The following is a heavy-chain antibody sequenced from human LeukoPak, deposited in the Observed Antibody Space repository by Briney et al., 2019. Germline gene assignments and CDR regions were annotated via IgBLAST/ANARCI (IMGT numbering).Heavy chain of an antibody. CDR3: ARQKGSYDSSGYYYYFDY. CDR2: INHSGST. D-gene: IGHD3-22*01. CDR1: GGSFSGYY. J-gene: IGHJ4*02. Sequence: SETLSLTCAVYGGSFSGYYWSWIRQPPGKGLEWIGEINHSGSTNYNPSLKSRVTMSVDTSKNQFSLKLSSVTAADTAVYYCARQKGSYDSSGYYYYFDYWGQGTLVTVSS. V-gene: IGHV4-34*01.